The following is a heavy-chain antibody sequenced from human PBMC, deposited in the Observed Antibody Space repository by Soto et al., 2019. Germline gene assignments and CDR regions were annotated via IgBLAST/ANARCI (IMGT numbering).Heavy chain of an antibody. D-gene: IGHD6-19*01. V-gene: IGHV3-73*01. CDR1: GFTFSGSA. CDR3: ATSSGWYFDY. J-gene: IGHJ4*02. Sequence: EVQLVESGGGLVQPGGSLKLSCTASGFTFSGSAVHWVRQASGKGLEWLGRMRSKGNSYATAYAASGKGRLTISRDDSKNMAYLQMDSLKTEDTAVYYCATSSGWYFDYWGQGTLVTVHS. CDR2: MRSKGNSYAT.